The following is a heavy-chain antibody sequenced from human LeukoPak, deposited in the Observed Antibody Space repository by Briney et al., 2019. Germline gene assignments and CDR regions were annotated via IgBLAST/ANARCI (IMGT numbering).Heavy chain of an antibody. CDR2: IKSDGSIT. CDR1: GFTFSGYW. D-gene: IGHD4-23*01. CDR3: GRGPYGVNIDY. V-gene: IGHV3-74*01. J-gene: IGHJ4*02. Sequence: PGGSLRLSCAASGFTFSGYWMHWVRQAPGKGLVWVSRIKSDGSITTYADSVKGRFTISRDNAKNTLFLEMNSLRAEDTAVYYCGRGPYGVNIDYWGQGTLVTVSS.